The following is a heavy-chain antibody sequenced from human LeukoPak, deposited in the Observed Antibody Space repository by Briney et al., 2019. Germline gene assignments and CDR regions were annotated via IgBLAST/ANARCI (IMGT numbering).Heavy chain of an antibody. CDR1: GYIFSSHG. V-gene: IGHV3-33*01. CDR2: LSFDGTNT. J-gene: IGHJ4*02. Sequence: PGGSLRLSCAASGYIFSSHGMHSVRQAPGKGLEWVAVLSFDGTNTYYADSVKGRFTVSRDNSKNTVYLQTTSLRAEDTALYFCARGLTRSSGSLAYWGQGTLVTVSS. D-gene: IGHD1-26*01. CDR3: ARGLTRSSGSLAY.